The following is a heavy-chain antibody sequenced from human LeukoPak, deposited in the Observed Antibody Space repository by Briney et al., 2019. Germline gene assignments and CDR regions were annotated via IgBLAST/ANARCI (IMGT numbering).Heavy chain of an antibody. CDR1: GYTFTSYD. D-gene: IGHD6-19*01. Sequence: ASVKVSCKASGYTFTSYDINWVRQATGQGLEWMGWMNPNSGNTGYPQSFQGRVTMTRNTSISTAYMELSSLRSEDTAVYYCAKDLGYSSGHWGQGTLVTVSS. CDR3: AKDLGYSSGH. J-gene: IGHJ4*02. V-gene: IGHV1-8*01. CDR2: MNPNSGNT.